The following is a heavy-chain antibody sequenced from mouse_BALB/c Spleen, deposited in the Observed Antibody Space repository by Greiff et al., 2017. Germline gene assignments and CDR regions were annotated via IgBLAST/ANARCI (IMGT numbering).Heavy chain of an antibody. CDR1: GFSLTSYG. J-gene: IGHJ3*01. Sequence: VHLVESGPGLVAPSQSLSITCTVSGFSLTSYGVHWVRQPPGKGLEWLGVIWAGGSTNYNSALMSRLSISKDNSKSQVFLKMNSLQTDDTAMYYCARKDGSSLWFAYWGQGTLVTVSA. CDR3: ARKDGSSLWFAY. D-gene: IGHD1-1*01. CDR2: IWAGGST. V-gene: IGHV2-9*02.